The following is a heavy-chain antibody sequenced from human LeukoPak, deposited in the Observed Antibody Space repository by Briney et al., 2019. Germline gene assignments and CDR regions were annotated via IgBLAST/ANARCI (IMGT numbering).Heavy chain of an antibody. CDR2: IHYNGIT. Sequence: PPETLSLTCTVSGGPISSHYWSWIRQPPGKGLEWIGYIHYNGITNYNPSLRSRVPMSVDTSKDQFSLRLSSVTAADTAVYYCARGTVTIDYFDYWGRGTLVTVSS. V-gene: IGHV4-59*11. CDR1: GGPISSHY. J-gene: IGHJ4*02. D-gene: IGHD4-17*01. CDR3: ARGTVTIDYFDY.